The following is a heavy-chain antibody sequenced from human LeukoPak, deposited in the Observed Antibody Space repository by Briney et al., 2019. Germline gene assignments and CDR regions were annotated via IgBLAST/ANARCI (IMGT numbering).Heavy chain of an antibody. D-gene: IGHD1-26*01. J-gene: IGHJ4*02. CDR1: GGSFSGYY. V-gene: IGHV4-34*01. CDR2: INHSGST. CDR3: ARRRRSGSYFYRGDYFDY. Sequence: SETLSLTCAVYGGSFSGYYWSWIRQPPGKGLEWIGEINHSGSTNYNPSLKSRVTISVDTSKNQFSLKLSSVTAADTAVYYCARRRRSGSYFYRGDYFDYWGQGTLVTVSS.